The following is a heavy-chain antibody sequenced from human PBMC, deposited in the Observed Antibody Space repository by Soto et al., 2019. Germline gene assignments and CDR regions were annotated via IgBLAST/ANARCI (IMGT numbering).Heavy chain of an antibody. Sequence: ASVKVSCKAAGYTFTSYYMHWGRQAPGQGLEWMGIINPSGGSTSYAQKFQGRVTMTRDTSTSTVYMELSSLRSEDTAVYYCAGHPSSITSFDYWGQGTLVTVSS. J-gene: IGHJ4*02. CDR3: AGHPSSITSFDY. CDR1: GYTFTSYY. CDR2: INPSGGST. V-gene: IGHV1-46*01. D-gene: IGHD3-16*01.